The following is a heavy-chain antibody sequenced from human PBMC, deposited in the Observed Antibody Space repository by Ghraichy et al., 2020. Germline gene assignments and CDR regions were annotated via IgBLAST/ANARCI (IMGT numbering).Heavy chain of an antibody. J-gene: IGHJ6*01. CDR3: ARRGRGYSLYFYGLDV. CDR1: GGSMRNNF. D-gene: IGHD5-18*01. Sequence: SQTLSLTCTVSGGSMRNNFWSWIRQPPGEGLEWIGYIYYTGNTNYNPSLKSRATISLDTSKNQFSLTLTSLTAADPAVYYCARRGRGYSLYFYGLDVWGQGTTVTVSS. V-gene: IGHV4-59*08. CDR2: IYYTGNT.